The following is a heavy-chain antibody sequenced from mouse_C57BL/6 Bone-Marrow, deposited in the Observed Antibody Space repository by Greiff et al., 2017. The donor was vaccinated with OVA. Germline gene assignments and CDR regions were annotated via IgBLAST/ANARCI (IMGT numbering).Heavy chain of an antibody. Sequence: QVQLQQPGAELVKPGASVKMSCKASGYTFTSYWITWVKQRPGQGLEWIGDIYPGSGSTNYNEKFKSKATLTVDTSSSTAYMQLSSLTSEDSAVYYCARGNGNYVNAMDYWGQGTSVTVSS. CDR2: IYPGSGST. CDR1: GYTFTSYW. CDR3: ARGNGNYVNAMDY. V-gene: IGHV1-55*01. J-gene: IGHJ4*01. D-gene: IGHD2-1*01.